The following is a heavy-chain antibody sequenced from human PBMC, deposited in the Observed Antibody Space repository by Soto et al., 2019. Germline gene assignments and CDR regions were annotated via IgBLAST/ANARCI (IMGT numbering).Heavy chain of an antibody. V-gene: IGHV3-30*18. CDR3: AKEALVRGVITKSRDFYYYYMDV. CDR1: GLTFSSYG. J-gene: IGHJ6*03. D-gene: IGHD3-10*01. CDR2: ISNDGSNK. Sequence: GGSLRLSCGASGLTFSSYGMHWVRQAPGKGLEWVAVISNDGSNKYYADSVKGRFTISRDNSKNTLYLQMNSLRAEDTAVYYCAKEALVRGVITKSRDFYYYYMDVWGKGTTVTVSS.